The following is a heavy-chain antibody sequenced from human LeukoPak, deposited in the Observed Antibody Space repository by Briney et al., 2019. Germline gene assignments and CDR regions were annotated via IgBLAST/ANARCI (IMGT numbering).Heavy chain of an antibody. D-gene: IGHD2-15*01. J-gene: IGHJ5*02. CDR3: ARRDCSGGSCYTQNWFDP. CDR1: GYSFTSYW. Sequence: LGEPLKISCKGSGYSFTSYWIGWVRQMPGKGLEWMGIIYPGDSDTRYSPSFQGQVTISADKSISTAYLQWSSLKASDTAMYYCARRDCSGGSCYTQNWFDPWGQGTLVTVSS. CDR2: IYPGDSDT. V-gene: IGHV5-51*01.